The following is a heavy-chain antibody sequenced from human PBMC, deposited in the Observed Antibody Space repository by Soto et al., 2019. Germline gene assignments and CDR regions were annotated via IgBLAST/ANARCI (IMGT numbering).Heavy chain of an antibody. V-gene: IGHV3-30-3*01. CDR2: ISYDGSNK. CDR1: GFTFSSYA. D-gene: IGHD6-13*01. CDR3: ARADSSSWYGLFDY. Sequence: GGSLRLSCAASGFTFSSYAMHWVRQAPGKGLEWVAVISYDGSNKYYADSVKGRFTISRDNSKNTLYLQMNSLRAEDTAVYYCARADSSSWYGLFDYWGQGTLVTVSS. J-gene: IGHJ4*02.